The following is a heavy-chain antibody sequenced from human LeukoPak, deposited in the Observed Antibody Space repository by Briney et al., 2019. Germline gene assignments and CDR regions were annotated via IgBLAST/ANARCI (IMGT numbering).Heavy chain of an antibody. CDR1: GYSITSGYY. Sequence: PSETLSLTCTVSGYSITSGYYWGWIRQPPGKGLEWIGSIYHSGSTFYNPSLKSRVTISVDPSKNQFSLKLSSVTAAGTAVYYCARDQDSGWYPGAFDIWGQGTMVTVSS. CDR2: IYHSGST. V-gene: IGHV4-38-2*02. CDR3: ARDQDSGWYPGAFDI. J-gene: IGHJ3*02. D-gene: IGHD6-19*01.